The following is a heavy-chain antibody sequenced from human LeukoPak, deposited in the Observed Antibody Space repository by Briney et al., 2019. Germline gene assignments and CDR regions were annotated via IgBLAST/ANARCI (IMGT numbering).Heavy chain of an antibody. CDR1: SGSISSSNW. Sequence: SETLSLTCAVSSGSISSSNWWSWVRQPPGKGLEWIGEIYHSGSTNYNPSLKSRVTISVDKSKNQFSLKLSSVTAADTAVYYCAREMATRDDYYYYYYMDVWGKGTTVTVSS. V-gene: IGHV4-4*02. D-gene: IGHD5-24*01. J-gene: IGHJ6*03. CDR2: IYHSGST. CDR3: AREMATRDDYYYYYYMDV.